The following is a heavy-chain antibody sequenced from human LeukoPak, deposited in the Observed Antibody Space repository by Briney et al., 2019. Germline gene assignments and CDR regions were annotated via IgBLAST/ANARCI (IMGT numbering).Heavy chain of an antibody. CDR1: GGSFSGYY. J-gene: IGHJ3*02. D-gene: IGHD3-16*01. V-gene: IGHV4-34*01. CDR2: INHSGST. CDR3: ARGHPAVGAFGI. Sequence: PSETLSLTCAVYGGSFSGYYWSWIRQPPGKGLEWIGEINHSGSTNYNPSLKSRVTISVDTSKNQFSLKLSSVTAADTAVYYCARGHPAVGAFGIWGQGTMVTVSS.